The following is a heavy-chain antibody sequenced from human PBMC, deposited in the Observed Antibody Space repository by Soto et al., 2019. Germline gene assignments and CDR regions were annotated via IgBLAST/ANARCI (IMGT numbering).Heavy chain of an antibody. CDR1: GFTFDDYA. D-gene: IGHD6-19*01. CDR3: AKDISGSSGWYYFDC. CDR2: ISWNSGSI. Sequence: EVQLVESGGGLVQPGRSLRLSCAASGFTFDDYAMHWVRQAPGKGLEWVSGISWNSGSIGYAESVKGRFTISRDNAKNSLYLQMNSLRAEDTALYYCAKDISGSSGWYYFDCWGQGTLVTVSS. V-gene: IGHV3-9*01. J-gene: IGHJ4*02.